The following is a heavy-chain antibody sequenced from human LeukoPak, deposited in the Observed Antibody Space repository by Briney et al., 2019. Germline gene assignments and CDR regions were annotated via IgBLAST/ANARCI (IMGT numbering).Heavy chain of an antibody. D-gene: IGHD3-10*01. J-gene: IGHJ4*02. V-gene: IGHV3-74*01. CDR3: ARVYYGSGFPIDY. CDR2: INSDGSST. Sequence: PGGSLRLSCAASGFTFSSYWMHWVRQAPGKGLVWVSRINSDGSSTSYADSVKGRFTISRDNAKNTLYLQMNSLRAEDTAVYYCARVYYGSGFPIDYWGQGTLVTVSS. CDR1: GFTFSSYW.